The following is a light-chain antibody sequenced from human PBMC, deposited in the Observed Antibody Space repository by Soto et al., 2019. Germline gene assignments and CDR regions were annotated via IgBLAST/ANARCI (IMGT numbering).Light chain of an antibody. CDR2: GAA. J-gene: IGKJ4*01. Sequence: IEFTQPPGTLSLSPGESATLSCRASQSVSSSYLAWYQQKPGQAPRLLIYGAASRAAGIPDRFSGSVSGTDLIITISRLEPEDFEVYECQQYATSPLTFGGGTKVDNK. V-gene: IGKV3-20*01. CDR3: QQYATSPLT. CDR1: QSVSSSY.